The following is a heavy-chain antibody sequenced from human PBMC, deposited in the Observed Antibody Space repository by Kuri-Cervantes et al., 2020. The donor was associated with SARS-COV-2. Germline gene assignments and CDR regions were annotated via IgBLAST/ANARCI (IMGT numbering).Heavy chain of an antibody. V-gene: IGHV3-23*01. CDR3: AKDYYYDSSGYPRVVVDY. CDR2: ISGSGDDT. D-gene: IGHD3-22*01. J-gene: IGHJ4*02. CDR1: GLSFSNYA. Sequence: GGSLRLSCAASGLSFSNYAMSWVRQAPGKGLEWVSSISGSGDDTHYADSVKGRFTISRDNSKNTLYLQMNSLRAEDTAVYYCAKDYYYDSSGYPRVVVDYWGQGTLVTVSS.